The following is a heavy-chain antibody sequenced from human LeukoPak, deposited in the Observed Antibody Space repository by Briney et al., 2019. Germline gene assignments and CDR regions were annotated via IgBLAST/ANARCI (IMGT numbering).Heavy chain of an antibody. D-gene: IGHD3-22*01. CDR1: GFTFSSYA. CDR3: AKAVGSSGYFSRDAFDI. CDR2: ISGGGSGT. Sequence: GGSLRLSYAPSGFTFSSYAMSWVRQAPGKGLEWVAVISGGGSGTYYADSVRSRFTISRDNSKNTVYLQMNSLRAEGTAIYYCAKAVGSSGYFSRDAFDIWGQGTMVTVSS. V-gene: IGHV3-23*01. J-gene: IGHJ3*02.